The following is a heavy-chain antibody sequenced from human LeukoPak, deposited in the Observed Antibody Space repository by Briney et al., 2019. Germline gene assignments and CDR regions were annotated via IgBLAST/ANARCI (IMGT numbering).Heavy chain of an antibody. CDR1: GFTCSNAW. CDR2: ISSGGTTI. V-gene: IGHV3-11*04. J-gene: IGHJ4*02. CDR3: AREIKRREVPRLFDY. Sequence: PGGSLRLSCAASGFTCSNAWMSWFRQAPGKGLEWVSYISSGGTTIYYADSVKGRFTISRDNAKNSLYLQMNSLRAEDTAVYYCAREIKRREVPRLFDYWGQGTLVTVSS. D-gene: IGHD1-26*01.